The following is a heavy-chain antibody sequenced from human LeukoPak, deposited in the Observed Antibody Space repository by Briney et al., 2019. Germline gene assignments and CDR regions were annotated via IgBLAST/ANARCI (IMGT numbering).Heavy chain of an antibody. J-gene: IGHJ4*02. V-gene: IGHV4-34*01. CDR2: INHSGST. Sequence: KPSETLSLTCAVYGGSFSGYYWSWIRQPPGKGLEWIGEINHSGSTNYNPSLKSRVTISVDTSKNQFSLKLSSVTAADTAVYYCARVYDFWSGPREYAYWGQGTLVTVSS. CDR3: ARVYDFWSGPREYAY. D-gene: IGHD3-3*01. CDR1: GGSFSGYY.